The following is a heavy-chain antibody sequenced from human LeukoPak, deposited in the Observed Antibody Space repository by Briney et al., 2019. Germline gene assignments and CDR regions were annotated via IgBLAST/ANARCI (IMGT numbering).Heavy chain of an antibody. CDR1: GGSISSSRYY. CDR2: IYYSGST. Sequence: SETLSLTCTVSGGSISSSRYYWGWIRQPPGKGLEWIGSIYYSGSTYYNPSLKSRVTISVDTSKNQLSLKLSSVTAADTAVYYCAREGERGCSLWGQGTLVTVSS. CDR3: AREGERGCSL. J-gene: IGHJ4*02. V-gene: IGHV4-39*02. D-gene: IGHD6-19*01.